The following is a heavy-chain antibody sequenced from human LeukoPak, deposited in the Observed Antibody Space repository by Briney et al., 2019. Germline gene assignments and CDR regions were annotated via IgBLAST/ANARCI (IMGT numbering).Heavy chain of an antibody. V-gene: IGHV4-34*01. Sequence: AETLALSCAVYDRSFNDSFIGYFRSWIRQPPGKGLEWIGEINHRGSTNYNPSLKSRVTISLDTSKKQFSLTLISVTAADTAVYYCAVEGGQQLVRAHYWGQGTLVTVSS. D-gene: IGHD6-13*01. CDR2: INHRGST. CDR3: AVEGGQQLVRAHY. J-gene: IGHJ4*02. CDR1: DRSFNDSFIGYF.